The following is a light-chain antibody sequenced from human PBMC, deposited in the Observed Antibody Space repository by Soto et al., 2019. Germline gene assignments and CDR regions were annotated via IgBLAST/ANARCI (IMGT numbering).Light chain of an antibody. J-gene: IGKJ5*01. CDR1: QGISSY. CDR2: AAS. V-gene: IGKV1-9*01. CDR3: QQFNPPRVN. Sequence: DIQLTQSPSFLSASVGDRVTITCRASQGISSYLAWYQQKPGKAPKLLIYAASTLQSGVPSRFSGSGSGTEVTLTISSLQPEDFRTYYCQQFNPPRVNFSQGTRVEIK.